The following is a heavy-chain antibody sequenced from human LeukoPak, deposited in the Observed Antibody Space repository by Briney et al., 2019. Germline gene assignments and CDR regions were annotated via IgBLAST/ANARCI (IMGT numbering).Heavy chain of an antibody. Sequence: SETLSLTCAVFGYSISSGYYWGWIRQPPGKGLEWIGSIYHSGSTYYNPSLKSRVTISVDTSKNQFSLKLSSVTAADTAVYYCARHPGRVTGFDYWGQGTLVTVSS. CDR1: GYSISSGYY. CDR2: IYHSGST. V-gene: IGHV4-38-2*01. D-gene: IGHD1-14*01. J-gene: IGHJ4*02. CDR3: ARHPGRVTGFDY.